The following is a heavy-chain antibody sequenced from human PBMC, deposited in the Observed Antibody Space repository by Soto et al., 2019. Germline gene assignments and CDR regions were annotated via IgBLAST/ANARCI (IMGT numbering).Heavy chain of an antibody. D-gene: IGHD3-22*01. CDR2: ISGSGGST. V-gene: IGHV3-23*01. CDR3: AKSAPGLGKVVINFDY. CDR1: GFTFSSYA. J-gene: IGHJ4*02. Sequence: GGSLRLSCAASGFTFSSYAMSWVRQAPGKGLEWVSAISGSGGSTYYADSVKGRFTISRDNSKNTLYLQMNSLRAEDTAVYYCAKSAPGLGKVVINFDYWGQGTRVTVAS.